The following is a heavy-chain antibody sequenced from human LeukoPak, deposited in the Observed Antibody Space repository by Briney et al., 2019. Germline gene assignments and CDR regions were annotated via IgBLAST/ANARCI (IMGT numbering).Heavy chain of an antibody. V-gene: IGHV3-23*01. J-gene: IGHJ4*02. CDR3: AKGQQLVLY. D-gene: IGHD6-6*01. CDR1: GFTFSSYA. Sequence: GAFLRLTCAASGFTFSSYAMSWVRQAPGKGLEWVSAISGSGGSTYYADSVKGRFTISRDNSKNTLYLQMNSLRAEDTAVYYCAKGQQLVLYWGQGTLVTVSS. CDR2: ISGSGGST.